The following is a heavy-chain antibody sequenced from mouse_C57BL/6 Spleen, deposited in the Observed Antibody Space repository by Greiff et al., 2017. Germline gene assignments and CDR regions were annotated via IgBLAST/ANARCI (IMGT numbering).Heavy chain of an antibody. V-gene: IGHV1-82*01. CDR2: IYPGDGDT. J-gene: IGHJ2*01. Sequence: QVQLQQSGPELVKPGASVKISCKASGYAFSSSWMNWVKQRPGQGLEWIGRIYPGDGDTNYNGKFKGKATLTADKSSSTAYMQLSSLTSEDSAVYFCAALTGLDYWGQGTTLTVSS. CDR3: AALTGLDY. D-gene: IGHD4-1*01. CDR1: GYAFSSSW.